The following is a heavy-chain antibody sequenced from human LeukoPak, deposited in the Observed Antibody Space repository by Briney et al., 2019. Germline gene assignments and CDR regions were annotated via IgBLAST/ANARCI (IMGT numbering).Heavy chain of an antibody. D-gene: IGHD5-12*01. J-gene: IGHJ5*02. V-gene: IGHV1-2*02. CDR3: ARDRGYDFPNWFDP. CDR2: INPNSGGT. CDR1: GYTFTGYY. Sequence: GASVKVSCKASGYTFTGYYMHWVRQAPGQGLEWMGWINPNSGGTNYAQKFQGRVTMTRDTSISTAHMELSRLRSDDTAVYYCARDRGYDFPNWFDPWGQGTLVTVSS.